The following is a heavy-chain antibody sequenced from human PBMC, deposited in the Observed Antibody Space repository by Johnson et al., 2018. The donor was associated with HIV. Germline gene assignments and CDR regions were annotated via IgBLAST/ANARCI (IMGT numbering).Heavy chain of an antibody. CDR1: GFTFSSHG. D-gene: IGHD3-10*01. V-gene: IGHV3-30*02. CDR3: ARDLRFNRTVQGRIIISGVIDM. CDR2: IRYDGSTK. J-gene: IGHJ3*02. Sequence: QVQLVESGGGVVQPGGSLRRSCAASGFTFSSHGVHWVRQAPGKGLDWVSFIRYDGSTKYHADSVKGRFTISRDNSNNTLFLQMNSRRTEDTAVYYCARDLRFNRTVQGRIIISGVIDMWGQGTVVHVSS.